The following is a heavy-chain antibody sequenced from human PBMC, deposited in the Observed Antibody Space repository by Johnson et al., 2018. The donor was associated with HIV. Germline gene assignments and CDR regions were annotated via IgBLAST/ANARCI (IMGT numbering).Heavy chain of an antibody. D-gene: IGHD6-6*01. V-gene: IGHV3-30*02. J-gene: IGHJ3*02. CDR2: IRYDGSNK. Sequence: QVQLVESGGGVVQPGRSRRLSCAASGFIFSSYGMHWVRQAPGKGLEWVAFIRYDGSNKYYADSVKGRFTISRDNSKNTLYLQMNSLRAEDTAVYYCARDRDAARLHDAFDIWGQGTMVTVSS. CDR1: GFIFSSYG. CDR3: ARDRDAARLHDAFDI.